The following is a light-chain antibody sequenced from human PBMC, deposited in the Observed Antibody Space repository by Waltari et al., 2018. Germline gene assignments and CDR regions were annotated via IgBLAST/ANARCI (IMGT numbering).Light chain of an antibody. Sequence: DIHMTQSPSSLSASLRDRVPNPCRASQYIDNYLNWYKHKPGKAPKLLIYAASNLQRGVPSRFNGSGSGTDFSLTIISIQPDDFATYYCQQGYRAPPTFGQGTKVEV. CDR2: AAS. CDR1: QYIDNY. V-gene: IGKV1-39*01. J-gene: IGKJ1*01. CDR3: QQGYRAPPT.